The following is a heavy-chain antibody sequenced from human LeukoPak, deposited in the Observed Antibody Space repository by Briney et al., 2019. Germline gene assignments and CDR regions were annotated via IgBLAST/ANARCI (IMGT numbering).Heavy chain of an antibody. J-gene: IGHJ4*02. CDR1: RYTFTSYD. V-gene: IGHV1-8*01. CDR2: MNPNTGRT. CDR3: ARLSQTPDYYSNGGYYYLGY. Sequence: ASVKVSSKASRYTFTSYDINWVREAAGQGLEWMGWMNPNTGRTGFAQKFQGRLTMTRDTSISTAYMELSSLRSEDTAVYYCARLSQTPDYYSNGGYYYLGYWGQGTPVTVSS. D-gene: IGHD3-22*01.